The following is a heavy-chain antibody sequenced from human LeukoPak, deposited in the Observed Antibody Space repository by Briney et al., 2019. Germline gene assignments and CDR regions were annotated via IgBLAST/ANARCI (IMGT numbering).Heavy chain of an antibody. D-gene: IGHD5-18*01. CDR2: IWYDGSNK. J-gene: IGHJ4*02. CDR3: VRGGIQLWYADY. CDR1: GFTFSSYG. V-gene: IGHV3-33*01. Sequence: PGRSLRLSCAAPGFTFSSYGMHWVRQAPGKGLEWVAVIWYDGSNKYYADSVKGRFTISRDHSKNTLYLQMNSLRGEDTAVYFCVRGGIQLWYADYWGQGTLVTVSS.